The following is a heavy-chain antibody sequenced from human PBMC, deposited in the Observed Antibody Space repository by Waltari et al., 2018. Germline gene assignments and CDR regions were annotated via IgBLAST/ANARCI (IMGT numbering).Heavy chain of an antibody. CDR1: GFTFSSYG. Sequence: QVQLVESGGGVVQPGGSLRLSCAASGFTFSSYGMHWVRQAPGKGLEWVAFRRYEGSNKYYADSVKGRFPISRDNSKTTLYLQMNSLRAEDTAVYYCAKDTVGATGSAFDIWGQGTMVTVSS. CDR2: RRYEGSNK. V-gene: IGHV3-30*02. D-gene: IGHD1-26*01. CDR3: AKDTVGATGSAFDI. J-gene: IGHJ3*02.